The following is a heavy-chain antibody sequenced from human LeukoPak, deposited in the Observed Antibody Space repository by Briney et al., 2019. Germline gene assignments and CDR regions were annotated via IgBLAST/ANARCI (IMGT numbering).Heavy chain of an antibody. J-gene: IGHJ4*02. V-gene: IGHV3-23*01. CDR1: GFTFSDYS. D-gene: IGHD4-17*01. CDR2: MSGSGDST. Sequence: PGGSLRLSCAASGFTFSDYSMSWVRQAPGKGLECVSSMSGSGDSTYYADSVKGRFTISRDNSKNTLSLQMDSLRAEDTAVYYCAKFKGYGDLDYWGQGTLVTVSS. CDR3: AKFKGYGDLDY.